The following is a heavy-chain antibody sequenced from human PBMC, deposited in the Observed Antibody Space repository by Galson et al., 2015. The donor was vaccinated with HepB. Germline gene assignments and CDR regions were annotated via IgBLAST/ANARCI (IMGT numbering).Heavy chain of an antibody. CDR1: XLXFXSXW. CDR3: GRGIEVVPDASGMDV. CDR2: INRDGNST. Sequence: LRLSCXXXXLXFXSXWMHWVRQAPGKGLVWXXXINRDGNSTNYADSAKCRFIIIRDNAKNTLYLKMSSRRAKDTAVYYCGRGIEVVPDASGMDVWGEGTTVTVSS. D-gene: IGHD2-2*01. J-gene: IGHJ6*02. V-gene: IGHV3-74*01.